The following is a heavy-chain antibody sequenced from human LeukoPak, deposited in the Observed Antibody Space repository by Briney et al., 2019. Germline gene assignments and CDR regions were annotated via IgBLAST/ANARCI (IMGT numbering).Heavy chain of an antibody. Sequence: NPSETLSLTCTVSGDSISNDFWGWIRQPPGKGLEWIGYIHYSGSTNNNASLKSRLTISADTSKSQFSLKLTSVTAADTAVYYCARLGLAAPGSFDVWGQGTMVTVSS. CDR3: ARLGLAAPGSFDV. CDR2: IHYSGST. CDR1: GDSISNDF. D-gene: IGHD6-13*01. J-gene: IGHJ3*01. V-gene: IGHV4-59*01.